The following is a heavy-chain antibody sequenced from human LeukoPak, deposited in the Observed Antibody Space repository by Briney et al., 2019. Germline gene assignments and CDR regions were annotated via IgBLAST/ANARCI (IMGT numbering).Heavy chain of an antibody. D-gene: IGHD6-13*01. CDR3: ARVVAAAGTYWFDP. Sequence: ASVKVSCKASGYRFTSYGISWVRQAPGQGLEWMGWISGYNGNTNYVQKLQGRVTMTTDTSTSTAYMELRSLISDDTAVYYCARVVAAAGTYWFDPWGQGTLVTVSS. CDR1: GYRFTSYG. V-gene: IGHV1-18*01. J-gene: IGHJ5*02. CDR2: ISGYNGNT.